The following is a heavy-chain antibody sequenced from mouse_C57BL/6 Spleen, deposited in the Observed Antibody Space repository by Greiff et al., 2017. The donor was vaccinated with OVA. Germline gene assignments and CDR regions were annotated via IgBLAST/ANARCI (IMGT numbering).Heavy chain of an antibody. V-gene: IGHV1-52*01. CDR3: AREGYDGGFAY. CDR2: IDPSDSET. J-gene: IGHJ3*01. Sequence: VQLQQPGAELVRPGSSVKLSCKASGYTFTSYWMHWVKQRPIQGLEWIGNIDPSDSETHYNQKFKDKATLTVDKSSSTAYMQLSSLTSEDSAVYYGAREGYDGGFAYWGQGTLVTVSA. CDR1: GYTFTSYW. D-gene: IGHD2-2*01.